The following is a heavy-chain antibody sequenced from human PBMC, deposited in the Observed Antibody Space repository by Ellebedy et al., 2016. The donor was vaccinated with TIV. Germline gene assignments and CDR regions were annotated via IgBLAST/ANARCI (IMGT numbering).Heavy chain of an antibody. CDR2: IYDGGRT. CDR1: GASISSYS. Sequence: MPSETLSLTCSVSGASISSYSWTWIRQSPGKGLEWIGYIYDGGRTGYNPSLKSRVTISGDPSKNQLSLKLTSVTSADTAVYYCARDRGFDWLPRLVYYGVDVWGQGTTVAVSS. CDR3: ARDRGFDWLPRLVYYGVDV. J-gene: IGHJ6*02. D-gene: IGHD3-9*01. V-gene: IGHV4-59*01.